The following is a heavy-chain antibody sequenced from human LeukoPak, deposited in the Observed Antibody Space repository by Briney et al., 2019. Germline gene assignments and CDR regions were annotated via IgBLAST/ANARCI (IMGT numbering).Heavy chain of an antibody. Sequence: PSETLSLTCTVSGGSISSSSYYWGWVRQAPGKGLEWVANIKQDGSEKYYVDSVKGRFTISRDNAKNSLYLQMNSLRAEDTAVYYCARDVPLYYYDSSGYGFDYWGQGTLVTVSS. CDR1: GGSISSSSYY. V-gene: IGHV3-7*01. J-gene: IGHJ4*02. CDR3: ARDVPLYYYDSSGYGFDY. D-gene: IGHD3-22*01. CDR2: IKQDGSEK.